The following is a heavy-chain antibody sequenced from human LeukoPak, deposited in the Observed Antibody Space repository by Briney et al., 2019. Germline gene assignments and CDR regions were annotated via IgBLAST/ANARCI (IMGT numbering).Heavy chain of an antibody. Sequence: GGSLRLSCAASGFTFSSYAMSWVRQAPGKGLEWVSAISGSGGSTYYADSVKGRFTISRDNSKNTLYLQMNGLRAEDTAVYYCAKDPGPLGYGEELDYWGQGTLVTVSS. CDR1: GFTFSSYA. CDR3: AKDPGPLGYGEELDY. CDR2: ISGSGGST. D-gene: IGHD4-17*01. J-gene: IGHJ4*02. V-gene: IGHV3-23*01.